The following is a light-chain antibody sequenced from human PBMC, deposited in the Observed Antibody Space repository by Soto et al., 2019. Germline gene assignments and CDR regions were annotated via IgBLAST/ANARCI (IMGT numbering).Light chain of an antibody. CDR3: QSYDSSLSDPGVV. Sequence: QSALTQPPSVSGAPGQRVTISCTGSSSNIGAGYDVHWYQQLPGTAPKLLIYGNSNRPSGVPDRFSGSKSGTSASLAITGLQAEDEAGYYCQSYDSSLSDPGVVFGGGTKLTVL. CDR1: SSNIGAGYD. CDR2: GNS. V-gene: IGLV1-40*01. J-gene: IGLJ2*01.